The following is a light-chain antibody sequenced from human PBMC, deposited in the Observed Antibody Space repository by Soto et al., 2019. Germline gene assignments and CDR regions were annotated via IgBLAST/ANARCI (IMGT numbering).Light chain of an antibody. CDR2: GAS. Sequence: EIVLTQSPGTLSLSPGERATLSCRASQSVTSSYLAWWQQKPGQAPRLLIYGASSRATGIPDRFSGSGSGTDFTLTISSLEPEDAAVYYCQQYGSSLTLGGGTKVDIK. V-gene: IGKV3-20*01. J-gene: IGKJ4*01. CDR1: QSVTSSY. CDR3: QQYGSSLT.